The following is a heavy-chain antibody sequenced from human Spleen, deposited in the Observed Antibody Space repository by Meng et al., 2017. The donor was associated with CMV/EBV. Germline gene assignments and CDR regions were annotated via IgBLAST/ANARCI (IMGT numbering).Heavy chain of an antibody. CDR3: ARKYCIGGSCYSSGGNWFDP. D-gene: IGHD2-15*01. J-gene: IGHJ5*02. Sequence: TSHYIHWVRQAPGQGLEWMGVIDPNSGGTGYAQKFRGRVTMTRDTSTTTVYLELRSLRSEDTAVYFCARKYCIGGSCYSSGGNWFDPWGQGSLVTVSS. V-gene: IGHV1-46*01. CDR1: TSHY. CDR2: IDPNSGGT.